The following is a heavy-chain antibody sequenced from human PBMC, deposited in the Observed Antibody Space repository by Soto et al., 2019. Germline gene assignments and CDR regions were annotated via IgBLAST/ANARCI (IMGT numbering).Heavy chain of an antibody. J-gene: IGHJ4*02. CDR1: GFTFSSYS. CDR3: ARGWYYDFWSGYYLGDYFDY. Sequence: EVQLVESGGGLVQPGGSLRLYCAASGFTFSSYSMNWVRQAPGKGLEWVSYISSSSSTIYYADSVKGRFTISRDNAKNSLYLQMNSLRDEDTAVYYCARGWYYDFWSGYYLGDYFDYWGQGTLVTVSS. D-gene: IGHD3-3*01. V-gene: IGHV3-48*02. CDR2: ISSSSSTI.